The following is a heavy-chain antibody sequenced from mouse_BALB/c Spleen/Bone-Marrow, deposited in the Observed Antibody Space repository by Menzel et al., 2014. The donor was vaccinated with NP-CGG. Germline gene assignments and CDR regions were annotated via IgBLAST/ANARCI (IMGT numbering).Heavy chain of an antibody. CDR1: GYTFTSYY. CDR2: INPSNGGT. V-gene: IGHV1S16*01. CDR3: TRGRRDSMDY. J-gene: IGHJ4*01. Sequence: VQLQQTGAELEKPGASVKLSCKASGYTFTSYYMYWVKQRPGQGLEWIGEINPSNGGTNFNEKFKSKATLTVDKSSSTAYMQLSSLTSEDSAVYYCTRGRRDSMDYWGQGTSVTVSS.